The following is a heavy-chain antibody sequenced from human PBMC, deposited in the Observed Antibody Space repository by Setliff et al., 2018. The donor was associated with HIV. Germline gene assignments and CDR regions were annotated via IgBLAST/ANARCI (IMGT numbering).Heavy chain of an antibody. V-gene: IGHV4-59*08. J-gene: IGHJ5*02. CDR3: ARRIDDSGSFPDKNWFDT. D-gene: IGHD3-10*01. Sequence: SETLSLTCTVSGDSISSYSWNWIRQSPGGGLERSGFIFSSGRTKYNPSLQSRVTMAIDTSKNQLSLRLTSVTAADPAVYYCARRIDDSGSFPDKNWFDTWGQGSLVAVS. CDR1: GDSISSYS. CDR2: IFSSGRT.